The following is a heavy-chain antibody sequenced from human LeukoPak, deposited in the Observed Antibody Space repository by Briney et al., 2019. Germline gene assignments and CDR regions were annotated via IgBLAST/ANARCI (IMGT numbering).Heavy chain of an antibody. Sequence: PGGSLRLSCAASGFTFSSYWIGWVRQMPGKGLEWMGIIYPGDSDTRYSPSFQGQVTISADKSISTAYLQWSSLKASDTAMYYCAIGLAGLDARAFDIWGQGTMVTVSS. J-gene: IGHJ3*02. V-gene: IGHV5-51*01. CDR2: IYPGDSDT. CDR1: GFTFSSYW. D-gene: IGHD3-16*01. CDR3: AIGLAGLDARAFDI.